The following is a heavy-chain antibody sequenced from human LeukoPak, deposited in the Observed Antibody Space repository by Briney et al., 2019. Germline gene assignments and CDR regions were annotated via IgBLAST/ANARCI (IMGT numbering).Heavy chain of an antibody. J-gene: IGHJ3*02. D-gene: IGHD6-13*01. V-gene: IGHV4-61*02. CDR3: ARRPAALRAFDI. CDR2: ISTRGST. CDR1: GGSISGDTHY. Sequence: SETLSLTCTVSGGSISGDTHYWSWIRQPAGKGLEWLGRISTRGSTSYNPSLKGRVSISMDASNNHFSLKLSSVTAADTAVYYCARRPAALRAFDIWGQGTMVTVSS.